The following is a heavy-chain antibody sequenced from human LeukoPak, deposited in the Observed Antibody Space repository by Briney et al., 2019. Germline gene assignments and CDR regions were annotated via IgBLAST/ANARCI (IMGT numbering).Heavy chain of an antibody. CDR2: INWDGENT. CDR1: GLKFGDYG. CDR3: ARDLSATWYSLAY. Sequence: PGGSLRLSCSGSGLKFGDYGLSWVRQAPGKGLEWVSGINWDGENTAYADSVKGRFTISRDNAENALCLQMDSLRAEDTALYYCARDLSATWYSLAYWGRGTLVTVSS. J-gene: IGHJ4*02. D-gene: IGHD2-15*01. V-gene: IGHV3-20*04.